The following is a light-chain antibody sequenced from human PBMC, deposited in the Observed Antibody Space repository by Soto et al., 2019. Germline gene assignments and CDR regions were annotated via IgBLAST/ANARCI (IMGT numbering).Light chain of an antibody. CDR1: QSISSW. CDR2: KAS. V-gene: IGKV1-5*03. Sequence: DIQMTQSPSTLSASVGDRVTITCRASQSISSWLAWYQQKPGKAPKLLIYKASNLESGVPSRFSGSGSGPEYTLTISCLQPDDFATYYCQQYNSYWTFGQGTKVEIK. J-gene: IGKJ1*01. CDR3: QQYNSYWT.